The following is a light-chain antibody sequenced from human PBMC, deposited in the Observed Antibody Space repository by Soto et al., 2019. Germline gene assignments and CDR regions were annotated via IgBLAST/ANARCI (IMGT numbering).Light chain of an antibody. Sequence: EIVMTQSPATLSVSPGDRATLSCRASESVSTNLAWYQQKPGEAPRLLIYAASTRATGIATRFSGSGSGTEFTLISSRLQSEDVAVYYCQQYDIASGFGGGTKVEIK. CDR2: AAS. V-gene: IGKV3-15*01. CDR1: ESVSTN. J-gene: IGKJ4*01. CDR3: QQYDIASG.